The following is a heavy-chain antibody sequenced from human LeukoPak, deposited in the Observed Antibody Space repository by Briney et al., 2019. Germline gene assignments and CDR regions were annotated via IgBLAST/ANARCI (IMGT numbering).Heavy chain of an antibody. V-gene: IGHV3-74*01. CDR1: GFIFSDYW. D-gene: IGHD1-26*01. Sequence: GGSLRLSCAASGFIFSDYWMHWVRQAPGKGLVWVSRINTDGGFTRYADSVQGRFIISRDTAKNTLFLQMNSLRAEDTAVYCCAREAKVGGALQYWGQGILVTVSS. CDR3: AREAKVGGALQY. CDR2: INTDGGFT. J-gene: IGHJ4*02.